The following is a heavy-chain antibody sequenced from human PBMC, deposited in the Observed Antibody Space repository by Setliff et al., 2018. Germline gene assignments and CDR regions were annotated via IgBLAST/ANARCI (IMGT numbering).Heavy chain of an antibody. CDR2: IYYSGST. Sequence: SETLSLTCAVYGGSFSGYYWGWIRQSPGKGLEWIGSIYYSGSTYYNPSLKSRVTTSVDTSKNQFSLKLSSVTAADTAVYYCARLRIGRTRADAFDIWGQGTMVTVSS. J-gene: IGHJ3*02. V-gene: IGHV4-39*01. D-gene: IGHD1-26*01. CDR3: ARLRIGRTRADAFDI. CDR1: GGSFSGYY.